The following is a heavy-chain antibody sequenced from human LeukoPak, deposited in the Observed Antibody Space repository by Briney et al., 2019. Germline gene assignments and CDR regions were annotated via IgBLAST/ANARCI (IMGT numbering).Heavy chain of an antibody. D-gene: IGHD6-19*01. J-gene: IGHJ3*02. V-gene: IGHV3-48*01. CDR1: GFTFSSYS. CDR2: ISSSSSTI. CDR3: ARDIMVAVAAPDAFDI. Sequence: QPGGSLRLSCAASGFTFSSYSMNWVRQAPGKGLEWVSYISSSSSTIYYADSVKGRFTISRDNAKNSLYRQMNSLRAEDTAVYYCARDIMVAVAAPDAFDIWDQGTMVTVSS.